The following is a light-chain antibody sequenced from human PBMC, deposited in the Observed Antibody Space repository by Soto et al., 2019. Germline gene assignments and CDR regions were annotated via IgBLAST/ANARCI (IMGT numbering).Light chain of an antibody. V-gene: IGKV1-39*01. J-gene: IGKJ4*01. Sequence: DIQMTQSPSSLSAAVGDRVTITCRASQSISSYLNWYQQKPGKAPKLLIYAASSLQSGVPSRFSGSGSGTEFTLTISSLQPEYFATYYSQQSYSTLTFGGRTKVEIK. CDR2: AAS. CDR1: QSISSY. CDR3: QQSYSTLT.